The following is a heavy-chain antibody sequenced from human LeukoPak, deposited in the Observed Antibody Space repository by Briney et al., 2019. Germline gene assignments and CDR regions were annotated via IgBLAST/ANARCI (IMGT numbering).Heavy chain of an antibody. CDR1: GFTFSSYA. D-gene: IGHD1-14*01. V-gene: IGHV3-30*04. J-gene: IGHJ4*02. CDR3: ARDFSAVYYFDY. Sequence: GGSLRLSCAASGFTFSSYAMHWVRQAPGKGLVWVAVISYDGSNKYYADSVKGRFTISRDNSKNTLYLQMNSLRAEDTAVYYCARDFSAVYYFDYWGQGTLVTVSS. CDR2: ISYDGSNK.